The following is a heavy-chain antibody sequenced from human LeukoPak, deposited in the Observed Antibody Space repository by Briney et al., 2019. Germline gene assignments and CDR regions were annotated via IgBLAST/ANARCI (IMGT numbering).Heavy chain of an antibody. V-gene: IGHV1-18*01. CDR2: ISAYNGNT. J-gene: IGHJ3*02. Sequence: RASVKVSCKASGYTFTSYGISWVRQAPGQGLEWMGWISAYNGNTNYAQKLQGRVTMTTDTSTSTAYMELRSLRSDDTAVYYCSGSYRSVSRENGWGAFDIWGQGTMVTVSS. CDR1: GYTFTSYG. CDR3: SGSYRSVSRENGWGAFDI. D-gene: IGHD3-16*02.